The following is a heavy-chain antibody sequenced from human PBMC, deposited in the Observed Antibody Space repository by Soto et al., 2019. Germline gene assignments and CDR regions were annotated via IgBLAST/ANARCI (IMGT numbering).Heavy chain of an antibody. Sequence: GGSLRLSCAASGFTFSRYWMNWVRQAPGKGLEWVANIKQDGTEKNYVDSVKGRFTISRDNARKSLYLQMDSLRAEDTAVYFCARGDTPMITGMDSFDIWGQGTMVTVSS. CDR1: GFTFSRYW. V-gene: IGHV3-7*01. CDR3: ARGDTPMITGMDSFDI. D-gene: IGHD5-18*01. CDR2: IKQDGTEK. J-gene: IGHJ3*02.